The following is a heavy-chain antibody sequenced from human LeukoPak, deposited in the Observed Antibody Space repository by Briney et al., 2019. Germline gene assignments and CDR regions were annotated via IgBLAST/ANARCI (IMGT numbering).Heavy chain of an antibody. Sequence: GGSLRLSCAASGFTFSSYAMSWVRQAPGKGLEWVSSISSSSSYIYYADSVKGRFTISRDNAKNSLYLQMNSLRAEDTAVYYCARDSSDFWSGYRDGMDVWGQGTTVTVSS. V-gene: IGHV3-21*01. J-gene: IGHJ6*02. CDR2: ISSSSSYI. D-gene: IGHD3-3*01. CDR3: ARDSSDFWSGYRDGMDV. CDR1: GFTFSSYA.